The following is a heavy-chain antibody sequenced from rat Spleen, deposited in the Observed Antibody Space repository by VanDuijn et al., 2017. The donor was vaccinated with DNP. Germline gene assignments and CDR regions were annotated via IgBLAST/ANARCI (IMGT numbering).Heavy chain of an antibody. CDR3: VRWNSGHFDY. D-gene: IGHD4-3*01. CDR1: GFIFSDYN. Sequence: EVQLVESGGGLVQPGWSMKLSCAASGFIFSDYNMAWVRQAPTKGLEWVAYIGSDGYAPYYGDSVKGRFTISRDNAKSTLYLQMNSLRSEDMATYYCVRWNSGHFDYWGQGVMVTVSS. CDR2: IGSDGYAP. J-gene: IGHJ2*01. V-gene: IGHV5-22*01.